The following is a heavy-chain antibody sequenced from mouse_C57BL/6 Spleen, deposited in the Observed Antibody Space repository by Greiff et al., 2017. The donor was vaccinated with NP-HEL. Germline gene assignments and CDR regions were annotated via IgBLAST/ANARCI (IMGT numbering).Heavy chain of an antibody. CDR2: IDPETGGT. CDR1: GYTFTDYE. J-gene: IGHJ2*01. Sequence: VKLVESGAELVRPGASVTLSCKASGYTFTDYEMHWVKQTPVHGLEWIGAIDPETGGTAYNQKFKGKAILTADKSSSTAYMELRSLTSEDSAVYYCTQLDYWGQGTTLTVSS. V-gene: IGHV1-15*01. CDR3: TQLDY.